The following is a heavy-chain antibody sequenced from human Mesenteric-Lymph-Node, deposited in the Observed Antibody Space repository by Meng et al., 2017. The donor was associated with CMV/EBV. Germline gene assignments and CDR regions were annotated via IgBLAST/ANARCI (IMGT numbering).Heavy chain of an antibody. CDR3: AKGPHYSSLFPTVPFFDY. V-gene: IGHV3-23*01. CDR2: ITSSGGTT. J-gene: IGHJ4*02. D-gene: IGHD4-11*01. CDR1: GFTFSNYA. Sequence: GESLKISCAVSGFTFSNYAMSWVRQAPGKGLEWVSGITSSGGTTYYADSVKGRFTISRDSSKNSLYLQMNSLRAEDTAVYYCAKGPHYSSLFPTVPFFDYWGQGVLVTVSS.